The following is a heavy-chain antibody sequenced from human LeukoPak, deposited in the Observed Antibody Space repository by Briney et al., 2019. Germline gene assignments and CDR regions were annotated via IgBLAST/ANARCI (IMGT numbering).Heavy chain of an antibody. CDR1: GFTFSDYI. V-gene: IGHV3-21*01. D-gene: IGHD2-21*02. J-gene: IGHJ4*02. CDR3: ARACARPDCYTED. CDR2: ISSSSSNI. Sequence: GGSLRLSCAASGFTFSDYIMNWVRQAPGKGLEWVSSISSSSSNIYYADSVKGRFTISRDNAKDSLYLEMNSLRAEDTAVYYCARACARPDCYTEDWGQGTLVTVSS.